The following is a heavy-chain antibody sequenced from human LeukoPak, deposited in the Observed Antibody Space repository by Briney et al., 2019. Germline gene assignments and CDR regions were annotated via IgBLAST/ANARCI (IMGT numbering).Heavy chain of an antibody. CDR3: ARGGYSSRWYSWFDT. V-gene: IGHV4-39*01. Sequence: SETLSLTCTVSGGSISGSSYYWDWIRQPPGRAPGKGLEWIGRVYFAGSTYYNPSLKSRVTISVDTSKNQFSLKLSSVTAADTAVYYCARGGYSSRWYSWFDTWGQGTLVTVSS. D-gene: IGHD6-13*01. CDR2: VYFAGST. J-gene: IGHJ5*02. CDR1: GGSISGSSYY.